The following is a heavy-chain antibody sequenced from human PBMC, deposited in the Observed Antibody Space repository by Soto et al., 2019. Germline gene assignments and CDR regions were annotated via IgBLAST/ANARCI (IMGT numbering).Heavy chain of an antibody. CDR3: VRLPPPSLYYYGMDV. V-gene: IGHV1-2*02. J-gene: IGHJ6*02. Sequence: QVPLVQSGAEVKKPGASVKVSCKASGYTFTGYYMHWVRQAPGQGLEWMGWINPNNGATNYAQKYQGRVTMTRDTSISTAYMELTSLRSDDTAVYYCVRLPPPSLYYYGMDVWGQGTTVTVSS. CDR2: INPNNGAT. CDR1: GYTFTGYY.